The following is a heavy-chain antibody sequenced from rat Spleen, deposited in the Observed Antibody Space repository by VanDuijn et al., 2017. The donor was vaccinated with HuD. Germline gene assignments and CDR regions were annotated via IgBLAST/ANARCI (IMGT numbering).Heavy chain of an antibody. CDR2: ISTGGGDT. J-gene: IGHJ2*01. Sequence: EVQLVESGGGLVQPGGSLKLSCAASGFTFSDYGMAWVRQAPTKGLEWVATISTGGGDTYYRDSVKGRFTISRDNAKSTLSLQVDSLRSEDTATYYCARRHYGYTDYFDYWGQGVMVTVSS. V-gene: IGHV5S13*01. CDR3: ARRHYGYTDYFDY. D-gene: IGHD1-9*01. CDR1: GFTFSDYG.